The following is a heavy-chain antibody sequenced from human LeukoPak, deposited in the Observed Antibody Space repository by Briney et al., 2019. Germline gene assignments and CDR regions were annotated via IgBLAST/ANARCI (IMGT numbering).Heavy chain of an antibody. CDR3: ARGPSITMVRGGQWYYYMDV. V-gene: IGHV1-2*02. CDR1: GYTLTGYY. J-gene: IGHJ6*03. CDR2: INPNSGDT. Sequence: ASVKVSCKASGYTLTGYYMHWVRQAHGQGLEWMGWINPNSGDTNYAQKFQGRVTMTRDTSISTAYMELSRLRSDDTAVYYCARGPSITMVRGGQWYYYMDVWGKGTTVTISS. D-gene: IGHD3-10*01.